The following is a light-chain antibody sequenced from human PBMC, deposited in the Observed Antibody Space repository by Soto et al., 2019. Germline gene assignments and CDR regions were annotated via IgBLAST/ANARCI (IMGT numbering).Light chain of an antibody. J-gene: IGKJ1*01. CDR3: LQNYNYPWT. Sequence: AIQMTQSPSSLSASVGDRVTITCRASQGIRDDLAWYQQKPGKAPKLLIFSASSLQSGVPSRFSGSGSGTDFTITISGLPPEDLATYYCLQNYNYPWTFGQGTKVDIK. CDR1: QGIRDD. V-gene: IGKV1-6*01. CDR2: SAS.